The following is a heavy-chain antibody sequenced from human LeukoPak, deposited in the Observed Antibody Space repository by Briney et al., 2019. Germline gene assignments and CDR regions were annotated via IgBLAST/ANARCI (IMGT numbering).Heavy chain of an antibody. CDR3: ARGGSYYGSDPSDY. CDR2: ISAYNGNT. V-gene: IGHV1-18*01. J-gene: IGHJ4*02. CDR1: GYSFTNYG. Sequence: ASVKVSCKTSGYSFTNYGITWVRQAPGQGLEWMGWISAYNGNTNYAQKLQGRVTMTTDTSTSTAYMELRSLRSDDTAVYYCARGGSYYGSDPSDYWGQGTLVTVSS. D-gene: IGHD3-10*01.